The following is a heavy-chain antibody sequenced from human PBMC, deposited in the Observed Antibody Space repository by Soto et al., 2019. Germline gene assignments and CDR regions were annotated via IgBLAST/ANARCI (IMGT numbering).Heavy chain of an antibody. CDR2: IYPGDSDT. CDR3: ARGSFGATGTTWPFDP. Sequence: HGESLKISCKGSGYSFTSYWIGWVRQMPGKGLEWMGIIYPGDSDTRYSPSFQGQVTISADKSISTAYLQWSSLKASDTAMYYCARGSFGATGTTWPFDPWGQGTLVTVSS. V-gene: IGHV5-51*01. CDR1: GYSFTSYW. J-gene: IGHJ5*02. D-gene: IGHD1-1*01.